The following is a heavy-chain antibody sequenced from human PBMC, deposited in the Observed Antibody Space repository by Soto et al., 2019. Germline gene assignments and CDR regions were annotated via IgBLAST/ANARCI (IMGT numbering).Heavy chain of an antibody. CDR1: GGTFSSYA. D-gene: IGHD3-22*01. CDR3: ARDPEYYYDSSGYYPHYFDY. V-gene: IGHV1-69*13. J-gene: IGHJ4*02. CDR2: IIPIFGTA. Sequence: SVKVSCKASGGTFSSYAISWVRQAPGQGLEWMGGIIPIFGTANYAQKFQGRVTITADESTSTAYMELSSLRSEDTAVYYCARDPEYYYDSSGYYPHYFDYWGQGTLVTVSS.